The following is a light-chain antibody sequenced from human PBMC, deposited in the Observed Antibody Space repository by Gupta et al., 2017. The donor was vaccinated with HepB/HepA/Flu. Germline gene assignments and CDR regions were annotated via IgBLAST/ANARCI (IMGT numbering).Light chain of an antibody. Sequence: SALTQPASVSGSPGQSITISCTGTSRDVGGYNYVSWYQHHSDKPINLMIYDVSSRPAGVSNSFSVSKAGNTASLTISGPQVEDEADYYCSSYTSSSTLVFGSGTKFTVL. CDR2: DVS. CDR3: SSYTSSSTLV. CDR1: SRDVGGYNY. J-gene: IGLJ1*01. V-gene: IGLV2-14*03.